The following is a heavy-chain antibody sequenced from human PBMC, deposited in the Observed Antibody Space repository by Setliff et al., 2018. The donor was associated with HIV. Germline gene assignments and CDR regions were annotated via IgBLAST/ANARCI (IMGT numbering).Heavy chain of an antibody. CDR2: MYYSGST. Sequence: PSETLSLTCTVSGGSISSSSYYWGWIRQPPGKGLEWIGSMYYSGSTYYNPSLKSRVTISVDTSKNQFSLKLSSVTPADTAVYYCARRVVITTGSYYFDYWGQGTLVTVSS. V-gene: IGHV4-39*07. CDR3: ARRVVITTGSYYFDY. D-gene: IGHD3-22*01. J-gene: IGHJ4*02. CDR1: GGSISSSSYY.